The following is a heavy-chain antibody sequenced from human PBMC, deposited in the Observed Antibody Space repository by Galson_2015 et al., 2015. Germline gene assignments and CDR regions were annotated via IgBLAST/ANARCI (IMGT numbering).Heavy chain of an antibody. CDR1: GFTFSNAW. CDR2: IKSKTDGGTT. Sequence: SLRLSCAASGFTFSNAWMSWVRQAPGKGLEWVGRIKSKTDGGTTDYAAPVKGRFTISRDDSKNTMYLQTNSLKTEYTAVYYCTTGPDCSSTSCYPVDYCGQGTLLAVSS. D-gene: IGHD2-2*01. V-gene: IGHV3-15*01. J-gene: IGHJ4*02. CDR3: TTGPDCSSTSCYPVDY.